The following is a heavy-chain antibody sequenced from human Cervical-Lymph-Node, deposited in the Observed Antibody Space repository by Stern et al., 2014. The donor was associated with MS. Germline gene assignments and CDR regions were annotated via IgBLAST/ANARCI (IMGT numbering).Heavy chain of an antibody. J-gene: IGHJ6*02. CDR2: INSGSTHI. CDR3: AKSSYYYLMDV. Sequence: EVQLVESGGGLVQPGGSLRLSCAASGFSFSVFGMNWVRQAPGRGPEWLSYINSGSTHIYYADSVKGRFTIARDNAKNSLFLQMNSLRADDTAVYYCAKSSYYYLMDVWGQGTTVTVSS. CDR1: GFSFSVFG. V-gene: IGHV3-48*01. D-gene: IGHD3-16*01.